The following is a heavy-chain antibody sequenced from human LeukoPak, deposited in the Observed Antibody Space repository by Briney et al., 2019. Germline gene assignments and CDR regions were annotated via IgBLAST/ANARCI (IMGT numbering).Heavy chain of an antibody. D-gene: IGHD2-2*01. CDR2: ISGSGGST. CDR1: GFIFSSYA. V-gene: IGHV3-23*01. CDR3: TRDHITSWQIDF. Sequence: GGSLRLSCAASGFIFSSYAMTWVRQAPGKGLEWVSSISGSGGSTYYADSVKGRFTISRDNSKNTLYLQMNSLRVEDTAVYYCTRDHITSWQIDFWGQGTMVTVSS. J-gene: IGHJ4*02.